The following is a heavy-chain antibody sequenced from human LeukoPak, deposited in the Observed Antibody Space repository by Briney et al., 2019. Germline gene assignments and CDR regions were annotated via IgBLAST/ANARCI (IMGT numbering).Heavy chain of an antibody. D-gene: IGHD1-26*01. Sequence: GGSLRLSCAASGFTFSSYGMHWVRQAPGKGLEWVAVISYDGSNKYYADSVKGRFTISRDNSKNTLYLQMNSLRAEDTAVYYCAKDGRGSYSFYYYYYMDVWGKGTTVTVSS. CDR1: GFTFSSYG. CDR3: AKDGRGSYSFYYYYYMDV. V-gene: IGHV3-30*18. CDR2: ISYDGSNK. J-gene: IGHJ6*03.